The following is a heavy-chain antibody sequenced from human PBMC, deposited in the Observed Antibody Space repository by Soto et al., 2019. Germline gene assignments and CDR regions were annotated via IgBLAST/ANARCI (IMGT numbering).Heavy chain of an antibody. CDR3: ARADRTLVTSYSLDV. V-gene: IGHV4-34*01. J-gene: IGHJ6*02. CDR1: GGSISSYY. Sequence: SETLSLTCTVSGGSISSYYWTWIRQAPGKGLEWIGEINHSGTINFDPSLRSRLTISLDTSKKEFSLKLSSVTDADTATYYCARADRTLVTSYSLDVWGQGTTVTVSS. CDR2: INHSGTI. D-gene: IGHD2-21*02.